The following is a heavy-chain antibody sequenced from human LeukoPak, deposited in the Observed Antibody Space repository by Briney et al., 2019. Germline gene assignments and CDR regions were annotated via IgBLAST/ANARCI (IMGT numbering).Heavy chain of an antibody. CDR1: GFTFSSYW. V-gene: IGHV3-7*01. D-gene: IGHD3-3*01. Sequence: PGRSLRLSCAASGFTFSSYWMSWVRQAPGKGLEWVANIKQDGSEKYYVDSVKGRFTISRDNAKNSLYLQMNSLRAEDTAVYYCARDAYYDFWSGYYRTVDYWGQGTLVTVSS. J-gene: IGHJ4*02. CDR3: ARDAYYDFWSGYYRTVDY. CDR2: IKQDGSEK.